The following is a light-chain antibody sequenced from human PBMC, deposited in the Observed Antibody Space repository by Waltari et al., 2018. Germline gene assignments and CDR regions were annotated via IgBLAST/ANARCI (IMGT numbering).Light chain of an antibody. J-gene: IGKJ2*01. CDR2: AAS. Sequence: DIQMTQSPSTLSASVGDRVTITCRASHRISNYLNWYQQKPGKSPQLLIYAASILHTGVSSRFSGSGSGPDFTLTISSLQVEDFATYFCQQSYSTPYTFGQGTK. CDR1: HRISNY. CDR3: QQSYSTPYT. V-gene: IGKV1-39*01.